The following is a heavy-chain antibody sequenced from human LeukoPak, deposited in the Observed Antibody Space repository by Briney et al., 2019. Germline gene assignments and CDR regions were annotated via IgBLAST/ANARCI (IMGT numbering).Heavy chain of an antibody. D-gene: IGHD6-13*01. CDR3: ARGQAQAGILGVFDY. V-gene: IGHV3-53*01. CDR1: GFTVSSNH. J-gene: IGHJ4*02. CDR2: IHSGGST. Sequence: GGSLRLSCAASGFTVSSNHMNWVRQAPGKGLEWVSLIHSGGSTYYADSVKGRFTISRGNSRNTVDLQMTSLTAEDTAVYYCARGQAQAGILGVFDYWGQGALVTVST.